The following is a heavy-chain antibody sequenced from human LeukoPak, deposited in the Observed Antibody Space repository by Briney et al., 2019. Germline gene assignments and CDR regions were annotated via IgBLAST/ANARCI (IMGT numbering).Heavy chain of an antibody. J-gene: IGHJ4*02. CDR2: ISSSSSYV. V-gene: IGHV3-21*01. D-gene: IGHD2-21*02. CDR1: GFTFSSYS. CDR3: ARLVVTAQFDY. Sequence: GGSLRLSCAASGFTFSSYSMNWVRQAPGKGLEWVSSISSSSSYVYYADSVKGRFTISRDNAKNSLYLQMNSLRAEDTAVYYCARLVVTAQFDYWGQGTLVTVSS.